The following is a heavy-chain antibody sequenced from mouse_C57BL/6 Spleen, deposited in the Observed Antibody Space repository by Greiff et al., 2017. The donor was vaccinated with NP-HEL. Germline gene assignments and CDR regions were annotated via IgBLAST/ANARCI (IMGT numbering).Heavy chain of an antibody. J-gene: IGHJ4*01. CDR2: ISDGGSYT. D-gene: IGHD3-2*02. V-gene: IGHV5-4*01. CDR3: ARDSDAMDY. Sequence: EVMLVESGGGLVKPGGSLKLSCAASGFTFSSYAMSWVRQTPEKRLAWVATISDGGSYTYYPDNVKGRFTISRDNAKNNLYLQMSHLKSEDTAMYYCARDSDAMDYWGQGTSVTVSS. CDR1: GFTFSSYA.